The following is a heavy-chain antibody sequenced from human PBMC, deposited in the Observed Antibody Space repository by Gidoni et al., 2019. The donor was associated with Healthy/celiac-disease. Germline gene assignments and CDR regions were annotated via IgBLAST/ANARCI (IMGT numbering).Heavy chain of an antibody. D-gene: IGHD5-18*01. J-gene: IGHJ6*02. V-gene: IGHV3-33*01. Sequence: QVQLVESGGGVVQPGRSLRLSCAASGSTFSSYGMHWVRQAPGKGLEWVAVIWYDGSNKYYADSVKGRFTISRDNSKNTLYLQMNSLRAEDTAVYYCARVVQLPRNLYYYGMDVWGQGTTVTVSS. CDR3: ARVVQLPRNLYYYGMDV. CDR2: IWYDGSNK. CDR1: GSTFSSYG.